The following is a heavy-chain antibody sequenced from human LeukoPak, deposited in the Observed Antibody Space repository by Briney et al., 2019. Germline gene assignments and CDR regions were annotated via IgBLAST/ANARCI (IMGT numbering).Heavy chain of an antibody. J-gene: IGHJ1*01. CDR2: ISGSGEST. CDR3: AKEKMVVPEF. V-gene: IGHV3-23*01. Sequence: GGSLRLSCAASGFAFSSCAMSWVRQAPGKGLEWVSSISGSGESTYYADSVKGRFTISRDNSKNTLNLQMNSLRAEDTAVYYYAKEKMVVPEFWGQGTLATVSS. D-gene: IGHD2-15*01. CDR1: GFAFSSCA.